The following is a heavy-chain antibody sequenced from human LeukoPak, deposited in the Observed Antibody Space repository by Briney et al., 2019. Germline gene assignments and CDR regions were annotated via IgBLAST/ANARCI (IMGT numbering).Heavy chain of an antibody. CDR3: AKLVGAAESIPFDI. V-gene: IGHV3-30*18. Sequence: GGSLRLSCAASGFTFSSYGMHWVRQAPGKGLEWAAVISYDGSNKYYADSVKGRSTISRDNSKNTLYLQMNSLRAEDTGVYYCAKLVGAAESIPFDIWGQGTMVTVSS. CDR1: GFTFSSYG. CDR2: ISYDGSNK. J-gene: IGHJ3*02. D-gene: IGHD1-26*01.